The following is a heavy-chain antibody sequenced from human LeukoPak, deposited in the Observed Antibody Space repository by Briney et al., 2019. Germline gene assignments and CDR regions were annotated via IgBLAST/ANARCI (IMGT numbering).Heavy chain of an antibody. CDR3: ARSGTRSGGAFDI. J-gene: IGHJ3*02. Sequence: SETLSLTCAAYGGSFTGYYWSWIRQPPGKGLEWIANIYHSGSTYYNPSLKSRVTISVDTSKNQLSLKLNSVTAADTAVYFCARSGTRSGGAFDIWGQGTMVTVSS. V-gene: IGHV4-34*01. CDR2: IYHSGST. D-gene: IGHD4-23*01. CDR1: GGSFTGYY.